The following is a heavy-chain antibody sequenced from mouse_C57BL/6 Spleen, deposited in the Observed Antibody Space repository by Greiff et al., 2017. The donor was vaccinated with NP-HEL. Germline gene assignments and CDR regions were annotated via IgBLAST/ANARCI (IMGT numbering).Heavy chain of an antibody. CDR1: GYAFSSYW. V-gene: IGHV1-80*01. Sequence: VQLQQSGAELVKPGASVKISCKASGYAFSSYWMNWVKQRPGKGLEWIGQIYPGDGDTNYNGKFKGKATLTADKSSSTAYMQLSRLTSEDAAVYFGARSGYSNYAGYCDVGGTGTTVTVSS. J-gene: IGHJ1*03. D-gene: IGHD2-5*01. CDR3: ARSGYSNYAGYCDV. CDR2: IYPGDGDT.